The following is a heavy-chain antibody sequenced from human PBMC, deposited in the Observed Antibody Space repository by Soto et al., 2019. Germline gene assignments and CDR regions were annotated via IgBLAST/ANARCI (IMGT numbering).Heavy chain of an antibody. CDR2: VNPSDGNT. Sequence: VQMVQSGAEVRRPGASVKISCKASGYSFTNYYIHWVRQAPGQGLEWMGTVNPSDGNTVYAQNFQGRVTMTRDTSANTVYMDLTGLRSEDAAVYFCARDRLDSRSGYDALDIWGQGTMVNVSS. V-gene: IGHV1-46*01. CDR1: GYSFTNYY. J-gene: IGHJ3*02. D-gene: IGHD3-3*01. CDR3: ARDRLDSRSGYDALDI.